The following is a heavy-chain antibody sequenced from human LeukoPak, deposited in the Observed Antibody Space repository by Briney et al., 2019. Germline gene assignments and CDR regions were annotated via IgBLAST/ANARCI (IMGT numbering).Heavy chain of an antibody. CDR1: GFTFSDYY. CDR3: TRDLAEYDYVWGSYRYTSDY. V-gene: IGHV3-49*03. CDR2: IRSKAYGGTT. D-gene: IGHD3-16*02. Sequence: GGSLRLSCAASGFTFSDYYMSWIRQAPGKGLEWVGFIRSKAYGGTTEYAASVKGRFTISRDDSKSIAYLQMNSLKTEDTAVYYCTRDLAEYDYVWGSYRYTSDYWGQGTLVTVSP. J-gene: IGHJ4*02.